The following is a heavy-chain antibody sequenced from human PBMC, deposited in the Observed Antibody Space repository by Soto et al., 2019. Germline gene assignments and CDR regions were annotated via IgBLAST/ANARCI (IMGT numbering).Heavy chain of an antibody. CDR1: GFTFTNYY. V-gene: IGHV3-7*01. Sequence: GGSLRLSCAASGFTFTNYYMSWVRQAQGKGLEWVANVNEDGSERYYVDSVKGRFTVSRDNAKNSLYLQMNSLRAEDTAVYYCAKWGGAGSDNWGQGTLVTVSS. CDR3: AKWGGAGSDN. D-gene: IGHD1-26*01. CDR2: VNEDGSER. J-gene: IGHJ4*02.